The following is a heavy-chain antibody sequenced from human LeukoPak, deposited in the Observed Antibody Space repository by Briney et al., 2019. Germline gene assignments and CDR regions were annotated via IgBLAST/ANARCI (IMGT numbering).Heavy chain of an antibody. CDR2: ISHSGGA. CDR1: GGSLSGYY. CDR3: ARLLGAQWFGELSPIFDY. J-gene: IGHJ4*02. D-gene: IGHD3-10*01. Sequence: SETLSLTCAVYGGSLSGYYWTWVRQPPGKGLEWIGEISHSGGANYSPSLKSRVTISLDTSKNQFSLRLTSVTAADTAVYYCARLLGAQWFGELSPIFDYWGQGTLVTVSS. V-gene: IGHV4-34*01.